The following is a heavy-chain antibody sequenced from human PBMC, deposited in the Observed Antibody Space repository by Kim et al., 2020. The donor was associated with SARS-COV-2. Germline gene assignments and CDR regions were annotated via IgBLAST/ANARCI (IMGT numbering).Heavy chain of an antibody. J-gene: IGHJ4*02. D-gene: IGHD4-17*01. CDR2: ISSSGSTI. CDR1: GFTFSDYY. V-gene: IGHV3-11*01. CDR3: ARDTDYGDYWGIFDY. Sequence: GGSLRLSCAASGFTFSDYYMSWIRQAPGKGLEWVSYISSSGSTIYYADSVKGRFTISRDNAKNSLYLQMNSLRAEDTAVYYCARDTDYGDYWGIFDYWGQGTLVTVSS.